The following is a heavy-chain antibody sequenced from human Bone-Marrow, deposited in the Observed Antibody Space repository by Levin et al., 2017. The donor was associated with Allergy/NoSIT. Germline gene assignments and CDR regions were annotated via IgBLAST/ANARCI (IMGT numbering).Heavy chain of an antibody. J-gene: IGHJ4*02. D-gene: IGHD3-22*01. Sequence: GESLKISCGASGFNFADYAMHWVRQAPGKGLEWVGLISWEGDNTYYVDSVKGRFTISKANDENSLYLQMNGLRREDTGRYFCVKDISPVYYYDSSGAFNFWGQGTLVTVSS. CDR3: VKDISPVYYYDSSGAFNF. CDR1: GFNFADYA. CDR2: ISWEGDNT. V-gene: IGHV3-43D*04.